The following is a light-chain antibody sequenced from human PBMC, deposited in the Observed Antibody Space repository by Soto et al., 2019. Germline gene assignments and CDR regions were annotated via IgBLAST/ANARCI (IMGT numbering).Light chain of an antibody. Sequence: QSVLTQPPSVSGAPGQRVTISCTGSSSNIGAGYDVHWYQQLPGTAPKLLIYGNSSRPSGVPDRFSGSKSGTSASLAITGLQAEDEADYYCQSYDSSLRGVFGTGTKVTVL. J-gene: IGLJ1*01. V-gene: IGLV1-40*01. CDR2: GNS. CDR3: QSYDSSLRGV. CDR1: SSNIGAGYD.